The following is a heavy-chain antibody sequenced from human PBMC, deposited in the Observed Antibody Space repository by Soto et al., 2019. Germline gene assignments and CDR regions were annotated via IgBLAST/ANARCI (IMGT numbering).Heavy chain of an antibody. CDR1: GFTFSSYA. V-gene: IGHV3-30-3*01. D-gene: IGHD5-12*01. CDR2: ISYDGSNK. J-gene: IGHJ4*02. Sequence: GSLRLSCAASGFTFSSYAMHWVRQAPGKGLEWVAVISYDGSNKYYADSVKGRFTISRDNSKNTLYLQMNSLRAEDTAVYYCARDVGIGMATIFDYWGQGTLVTSPQ. CDR3: ARDVGIGMATIFDY.